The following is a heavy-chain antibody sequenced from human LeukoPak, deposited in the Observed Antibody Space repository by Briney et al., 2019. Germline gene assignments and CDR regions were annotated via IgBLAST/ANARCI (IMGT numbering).Heavy chain of an antibody. V-gene: IGHV4-39*01. Sequence: SETLSRTCAVSGGSISSSSYYWGWIRQPPGKGRGWIGSIYYSGSTYDNPSLKNRVTISVDTSKDQFSLKLSSVTAADTAVYYCARLTPGIAVAGTVDYWGQGTLVTVSS. D-gene: IGHD6-19*01. CDR1: GGSISSSSYY. J-gene: IGHJ4*02. CDR3: ARLTPGIAVAGTVDY. CDR2: IYYSGST.